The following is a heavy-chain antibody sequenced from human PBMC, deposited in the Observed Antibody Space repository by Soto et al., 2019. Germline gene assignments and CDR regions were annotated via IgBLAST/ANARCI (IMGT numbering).Heavy chain of an antibody. Sequence: SETLSLTCNVSGASISTTSYYWAWIRQSPGKGLAWIATVYYSGSTYYNPSLRSRVTISVDTSKNQFSLKLTSVTAADTAVYYCARLSGYSSSWEPYYFDYWGQGTLVTVSS. CDR2: VYYSGST. V-gene: IGHV4-39*01. J-gene: IGHJ4*02. CDR1: GASISTTSYY. D-gene: IGHD6-13*01. CDR3: ARLSGYSSSWEPYYFDY.